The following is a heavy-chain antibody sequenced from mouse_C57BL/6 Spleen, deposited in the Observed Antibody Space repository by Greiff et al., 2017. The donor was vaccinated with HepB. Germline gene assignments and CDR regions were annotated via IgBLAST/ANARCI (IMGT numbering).Heavy chain of an antibody. D-gene: IGHD1-1*01. CDR2: IHPNSGST. J-gene: IGHJ3*01. CDR1: GYTFTSYW. CDR3: ALITTVKGPFAY. Sequence: VQLQQPGAELVKPGASVKLSCKASGYTFTSYWMHWVKQRPGQGLEWIGMIHPNSGSTNYNEKFKSKATLTVDKSSSTAYMQLSSLTSEDSAVYYCALITTVKGPFAYWGQGTLVTVSA. V-gene: IGHV1-64*01.